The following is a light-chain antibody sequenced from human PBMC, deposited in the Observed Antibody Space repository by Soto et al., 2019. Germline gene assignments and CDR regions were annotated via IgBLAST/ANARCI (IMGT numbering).Light chain of an antibody. J-gene: IGLJ2*01. V-gene: IGLV2-14*03. CDR3: AAWDDSLIGVV. CDR2: AVS. CDR1: SSDIGSYNH. Sequence: QSVLTQPASVSGSPGQSITISCSGTSSDIGSYNHVAWYQQFPGKSPKLMIYAVSDRPSGVSDRFSGSKSGITASLTISGLQTEDEADYYCAAWDDSLIGVVFGGGTQLTVL.